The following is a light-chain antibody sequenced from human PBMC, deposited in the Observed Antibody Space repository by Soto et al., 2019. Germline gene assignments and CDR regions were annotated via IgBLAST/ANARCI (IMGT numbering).Light chain of an antibody. Sequence: QSVLTQPASLSGSPGQSITISCTGTSSDVGRYNYVSWYQQNPGKAPKLLIYEVSNRPSGVSNRFSASKSGNTASLTISGLHAEDEADYYCSSYAGSSNYVFGTGTKVTVL. CDR3: SSYAGSSNYV. CDR2: EVS. J-gene: IGLJ1*01. CDR1: SSDVGRYNY. V-gene: IGLV2-14*01.